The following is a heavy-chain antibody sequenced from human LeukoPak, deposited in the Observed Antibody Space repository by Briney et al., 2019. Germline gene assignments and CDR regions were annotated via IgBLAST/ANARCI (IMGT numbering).Heavy chain of an antibody. J-gene: IGHJ4*02. CDR1: EFTFSSYA. Sequence: LGGSLRLSCAASEFTFSSYAMAWVRQAPGKGLEWVSAISGGSVSSYYADSVKGRFTISRDNSKNTLYLQMNNLRAEDTAVYYCAKVKGFGLVPNDYWGQGALVIVSS. CDR2: ISGGSVSS. D-gene: IGHD1-26*01. CDR3: AKVKGFGLVPNDY. V-gene: IGHV3-23*01.